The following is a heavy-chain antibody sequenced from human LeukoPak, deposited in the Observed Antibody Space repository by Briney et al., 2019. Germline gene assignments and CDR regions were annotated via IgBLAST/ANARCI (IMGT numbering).Heavy chain of an antibody. CDR3: ARVYYDSSGYSYFQH. V-gene: IGHV4-31*03. CDR2: IYYSGST. Sequence: SETLSLTCTVSGGSISSGGYYWSWIRQHPGKGLEWIGYIYYSGSTYYDPSLKSRVTISVDTSKNQFSLKLSSVTAADTAVYYCARVYYDSSGYSYFQHWGQGTLVTVSS. J-gene: IGHJ1*01. CDR1: GGSISSGGYY. D-gene: IGHD3-22*01.